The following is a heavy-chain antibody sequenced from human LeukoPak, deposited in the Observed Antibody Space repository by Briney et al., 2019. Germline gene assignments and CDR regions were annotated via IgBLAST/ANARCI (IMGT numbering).Heavy chain of an antibody. CDR2: IHYSGTI. CDR3: ATSYDHGWLIGS. Sequence: SETLSLTCTVSGGSITNDYWNWLRQSSGNQLEWIGSIHYSGTINYSPSLKSRITISLDTSKNQFSLKLSSVTAADTAMYYCATSYDHGWLIGSWGQGTLVTVSS. J-gene: IGHJ4*02. V-gene: IGHV4-59*01. CDR1: GGSITNDY. D-gene: IGHD3-16*01.